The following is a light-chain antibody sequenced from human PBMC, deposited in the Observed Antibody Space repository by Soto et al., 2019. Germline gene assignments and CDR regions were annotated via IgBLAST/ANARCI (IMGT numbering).Light chain of an antibody. CDR1: QSVGST. CDR3: QQYKNWPLT. J-gene: IGKJ4*01. V-gene: IGKV3-15*01. Sequence: EIVMTQSPATLSVSPGGRATLSCRASQSVGSTLAWYQQKPGQAPRLLIYGASTRATGFPARFSGSGSGTEFTLTISSLQFEDFAVYYCQQYKNWPLTFGGGTRVESK. CDR2: GAS.